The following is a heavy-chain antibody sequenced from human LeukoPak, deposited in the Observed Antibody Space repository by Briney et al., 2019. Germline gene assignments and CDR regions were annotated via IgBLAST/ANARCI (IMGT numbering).Heavy chain of an antibody. D-gene: IGHD1-1*01. CDR3: ARDRTSTFDY. CDR1: GYLISSGYF. CDR2: MYHSGST. Sequence: PSETLSLTCNVSGYLISSGYFWGWIRQPPGKGLEWIASMYHSGSTYYNPSLKSRVTISVDTSKNQFSLKRRSVAAADTAVYYCARDRTSTFDYWGQGTLVTVSS. V-gene: IGHV4-38-2*02. J-gene: IGHJ4*02.